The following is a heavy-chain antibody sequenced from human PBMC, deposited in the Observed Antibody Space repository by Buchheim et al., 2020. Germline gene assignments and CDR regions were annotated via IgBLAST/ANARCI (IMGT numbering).Heavy chain of an antibody. CDR1: GDSMERGGFY. J-gene: IGHJ4*02. V-gene: IGHV4-31*03. CDR3: ARGTPRYYFDF. CDR2: MYNSGST. Sequence: QVQLQESGPGLVKPSQTLSLTCTVSGDSMERGGFYWNWIRQHPGMGLEFIGYMYNSGSTYFNPSLRSRVTISADPSQNTFSLKLSSVTAADTAVYFCARGTPRYYFDFWGQGTL. D-gene: IGHD3-10*01.